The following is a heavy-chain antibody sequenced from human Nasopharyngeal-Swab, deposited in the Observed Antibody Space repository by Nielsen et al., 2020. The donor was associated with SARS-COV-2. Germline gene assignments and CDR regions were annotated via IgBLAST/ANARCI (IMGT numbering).Heavy chain of an antibody. CDR1: GYTFTSYY. J-gene: IGHJ5*02. CDR2: INPSGGST. D-gene: IGHD3-10*01. V-gene: IGHV1-46*01. Sequence: ASVKVSCKASGYTFTSYYMHWVRQAPGQGLEWMRIINPSGGSTSYAQKFQGRVTMTRDTSTSTVYMELSSLRSEDTAVYYCAREPGDGVSWFDPWGQGTLVTVSS. CDR3: AREPGDGVSWFDP.